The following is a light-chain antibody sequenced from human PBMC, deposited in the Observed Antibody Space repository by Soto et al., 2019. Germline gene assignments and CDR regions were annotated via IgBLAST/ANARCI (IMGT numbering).Light chain of an antibody. CDR2: AAC. J-gene: IGKJ5*01. CDR3: QQSSSSPPIT. V-gene: IGKV1-39*01. Sequence: DIQLTQSPSSLSASLGDRVTISCRASQNIDNYLHWYQQKSGKAPVALIYAACSLRDGVSSRFSGSGYGTEFTLTINNLQPVDFATYYCQQSSSSPPITFGQGTRLDI. CDR1: QNIDNY.